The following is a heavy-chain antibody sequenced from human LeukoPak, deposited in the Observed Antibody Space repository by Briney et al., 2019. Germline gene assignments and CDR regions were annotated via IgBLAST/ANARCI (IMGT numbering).Heavy chain of an antibody. CDR3: ARERGIAN. V-gene: IGHV3-7*01. CDR1: GFSFSTYW. J-gene: IGHJ4*02. Sequence: GGSLRLSCAASGFSFSTYWMTCVRLAPGKGLEWVASIKQDGSEAYYVDSVKGRFTISRDNAKNSLYLQMNSLRADDTAVYYCARERGIANWGQGTLVTVSS. CDR2: IKQDGSEA.